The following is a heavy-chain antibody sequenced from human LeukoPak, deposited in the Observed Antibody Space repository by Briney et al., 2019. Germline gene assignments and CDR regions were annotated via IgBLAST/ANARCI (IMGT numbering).Heavy chain of an antibody. D-gene: IGHD3-10*01. CDR2: ISYDGSNE. V-gene: IGHV3-30-3*01. CDR1: GFTFSSYA. J-gene: IGHJ4*02. CDR3: ARDRVDY. Sequence: GGSLRLSCAASGFTFSSYAMHWVRQAPGKGLEWVAVISYDGSNEYYADSVKGRFTISRDNSKNTLYLQMNSLRAEDTAVYYCARDRVDYWGQGTLVTVSS.